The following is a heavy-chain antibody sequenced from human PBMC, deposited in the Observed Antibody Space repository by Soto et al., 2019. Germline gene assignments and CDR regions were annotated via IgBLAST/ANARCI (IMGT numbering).Heavy chain of an antibody. CDR1: GFTFSSYG. D-gene: IGHD5-12*01. Sequence: QVQLVESGGGVVQPGRSLRLSCAASGFTFSSYGMHWFRQAPGKGLEWVAVISYDGSNKYYADSVKGRFTISRDNSKNTLYLQMNSLRAEDTAVYYCAKDRDSGYDLDYWGQGTLVTVSS. CDR2: ISYDGSNK. V-gene: IGHV3-30*18. J-gene: IGHJ4*02. CDR3: AKDRDSGYDLDY.